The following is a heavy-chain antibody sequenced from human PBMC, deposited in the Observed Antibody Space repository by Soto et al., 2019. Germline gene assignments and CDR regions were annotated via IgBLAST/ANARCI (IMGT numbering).Heavy chain of an antibody. Sequence: QVQLVESGGGAVQPGRSLRLSCAASGFTFSHYAMHWVRQAPGKGLEWVALMSYDGSNEYYADSVKGRFTISRDNSKNTLYMQMNSLRAEDTAGYYCAKDGSHNFDYWGQGTLVTVSS. CDR2: MSYDGSNE. J-gene: IGHJ4*02. V-gene: IGHV3-30*18. D-gene: IGHD1-26*01. CDR3: AKDGSHNFDY. CDR1: GFTFSHYA.